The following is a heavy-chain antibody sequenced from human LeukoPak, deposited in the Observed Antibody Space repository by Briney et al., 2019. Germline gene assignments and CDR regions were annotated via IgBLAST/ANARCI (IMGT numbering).Heavy chain of an antibody. CDR3: AKYHWEAHFDY. V-gene: IGHV3-23*01. CDR1: GITFSSYA. J-gene: IGHJ4*02. Sequence: GGSLRLSCAASGITFSSYAMSWVCQAPGKGLEWVSAISGSGGSTYYADSVKGRFTISRDNSKNTLYLKMNSLRAEDTAVYYCAKYHWEAHFDYWGQGTLVTVSS. CDR2: ISGSGGST. D-gene: IGHD1-1*01.